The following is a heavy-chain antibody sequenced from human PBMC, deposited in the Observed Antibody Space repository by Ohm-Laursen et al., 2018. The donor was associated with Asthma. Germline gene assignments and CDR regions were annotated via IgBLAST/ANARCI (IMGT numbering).Heavy chain of an antibody. V-gene: IGHV4-34*01. J-gene: IGHJ4*02. Sequence: SDTLSLTWAVYGGSFSGYYWSWIRQPPGKGLEWIGEINHSGSTNYNPSLKSRVTISVDTSKNQFSLKLSSVTAADTAVYNCARGPMHDYYFDNWGQGTLVTVSS. CDR1: GGSFSGYY. CDR3: ARGPMHDYYFDN. CDR2: INHSGST. D-gene: IGHD1-1*01.